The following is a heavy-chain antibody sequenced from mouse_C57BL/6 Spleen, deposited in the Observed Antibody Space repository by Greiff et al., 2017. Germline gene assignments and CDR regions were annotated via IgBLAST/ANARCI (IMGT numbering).Heavy chain of an antibody. V-gene: IGHV14-1*01. D-gene: IGHD2-5*01. J-gene: IGHJ3*01. Sequence: EVKLMESGAELVRPGASVKLSCTASGFNIKDYYMHWVKQRPEQGLEWIGRIDPEDGDTEYAPKFQGKATMTADTSSNTAYLQLSSLTAEDTAVYYCTTDYSNYGFAYWGQGTLVTVSA. CDR3: TTDYSNYGFAY. CDR1: GFNIKDYY. CDR2: IDPEDGDT.